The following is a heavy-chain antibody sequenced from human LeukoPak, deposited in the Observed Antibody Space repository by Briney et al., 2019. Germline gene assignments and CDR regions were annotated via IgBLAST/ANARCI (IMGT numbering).Heavy chain of an antibody. D-gene: IGHD3-22*01. J-gene: IGHJ5*02. CDR3: AGPYYYDSSGYYWFDP. CDR2: IYPGDSDT. Sequence: GESLKISCKGSGYSFTSYWIGWVRQMPGKGLEWMGIIYPGDSDTRYSPSFQGQVTISADKSISTAYLQWSSLKASDTAMYYCAGPYYYDSSGYYWFDPWGQGTLVTVSS. V-gene: IGHV5-51*01. CDR1: GYSFTSYW.